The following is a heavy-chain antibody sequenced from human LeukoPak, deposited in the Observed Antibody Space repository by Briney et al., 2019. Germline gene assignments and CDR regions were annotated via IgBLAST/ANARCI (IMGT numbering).Heavy chain of an antibody. D-gene: IGHD3-10*01. CDR1: GYTFTGYY. J-gene: IGHJ4*02. CDR3: ARAPGVWFGELLEVAY. V-gene: IGHV1-2*02. Sequence: ASVKVSCKASGYTFTGYYMHWVRQAPGQGLEWMGWINPNSGGTNYAQKFQGRVTVTRDTSISTAYMELSRLRSDDTAVYYCARAPGVWFGELLEVAYWGQGTLVTVSS. CDR2: INPNSGGT.